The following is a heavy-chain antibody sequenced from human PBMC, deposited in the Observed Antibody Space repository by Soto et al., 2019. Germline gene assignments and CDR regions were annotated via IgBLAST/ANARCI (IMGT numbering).Heavy chain of an antibody. D-gene: IGHD2-2*01. CDR1: GGTFSSYA. V-gene: IGHV1-69*12. CDR3: ARGDCISTSCRRRGDYYGMDV. Sequence: QVQLVQSGAEVKKPGSSVKVSCKASGGTFSSYAISWVRQAPGQGLEWMGGIIPIFGPTNYAQRFQGRVTITADESTSTAYMELSSLRSEDTAVYYCARGDCISTSCRRRGDYYGMDVWGQGTTVTVSS. CDR2: IIPIFGPT. J-gene: IGHJ6*02.